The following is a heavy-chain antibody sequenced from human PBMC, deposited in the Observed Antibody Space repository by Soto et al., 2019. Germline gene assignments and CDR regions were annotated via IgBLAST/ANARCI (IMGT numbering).Heavy chain of an antibody. D-gene: IGHD5-12*01. V-gene: IGHV1-18*01. J-gene: IGHJ6*02. CDR1: GYTFTSYG. CDR3: ARIQPGYLPKHNGMDV. CDR2: ISAYNGNT. Sequence: ASVKVSCKASGYTFTSYGISWVRQAPGQGLEWMGWISAYNGNTNYAQKLQGRVTMTTDTSTSTAYMELRSLRSDDTAVYYCARIQPGYLPKHNGMDVWGQGTTVTVSS.